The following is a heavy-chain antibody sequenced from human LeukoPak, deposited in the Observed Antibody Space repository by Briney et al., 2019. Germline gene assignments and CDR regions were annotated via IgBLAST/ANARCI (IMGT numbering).Heavy chain of an antibody. CDR1: GCSISSYY. CDR2: IYYSGST. V-gene: IGHV4-59*01. CDR3: ARDRAYSSVWYYFDS. J-gene: IGHJ4*02. D-gene: IGHD6-19*01. Sequence: SSETLSLTCTVSGCSISSYYWSWIRQPPGKGLEWIGYIYYSGSTNYNPSLKSRVTISVDTSKNQFSLKLSSVTTADTAVYYCARDRAYSSVWYYFDSWGQGTLVTVSS.